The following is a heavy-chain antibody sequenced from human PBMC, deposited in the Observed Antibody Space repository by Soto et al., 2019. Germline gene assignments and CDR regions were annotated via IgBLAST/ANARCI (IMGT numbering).Heavy chain of an antibody. CDR3: ARRTSYDSSGYPHYGMDV. V-gene: IGHV5-51*01. CDR1: GYSFTSYW. J-gene: IGHJ6*02. CDR2: IYPGDSDT. Sequence: PGESLKISCKGSGYSFTSYWIVWVRQMPGKGLEWMGIIYPGDSDTRYSPSFQGQVTISADKSISTAYLQWSSLKASDTAMYYCARRTSYDSSGYPHYGMDVWGQGTTVTVSS. D-gene: IGHD3-22*01.